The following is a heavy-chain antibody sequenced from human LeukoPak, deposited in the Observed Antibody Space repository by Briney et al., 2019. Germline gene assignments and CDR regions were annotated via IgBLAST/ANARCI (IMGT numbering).Heavy chain of an antibody. CDR2: TWYGGS. J-gene: IGHJ3*02. D-gene: IGHD5-12*01. V-gene: IGHV3-33*01. Sequence: PGGSLRLSCTTSGFTLWRHGMHWVRRARGKGLEWVAVTWYGGSDYADSVRGRFSVSRDIFGNTVYLQMDNLRVEDTALYYCAREQSTSGHAGAFDIWGQGTVVTVSS. CDR3: AREQSTSGHAGAFDI. CDR1: GFTLWRHG.